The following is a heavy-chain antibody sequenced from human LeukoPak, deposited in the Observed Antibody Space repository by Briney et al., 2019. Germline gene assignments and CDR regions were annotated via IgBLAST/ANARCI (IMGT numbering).Heavy chain of an antibody. Sequence: ASAKVSCKASGYTFTGYYMHWVRQAPGQGLEWMGWINPNSGATNYAQKFQGRVTMTRDTSISTAYMELSRLRSDDTAVYYCARAGYYDFWSGPEHMDVWGKGTTVTVSS. CDR2: INPNSGAT. D-gene: IGHD3-3*01. CDR3: ARAGYYDFWSGPEHMDV. CDR1: GYTFTGYY. V-gene: IGHV1-2*02. J-gene: IGHJ6*03.